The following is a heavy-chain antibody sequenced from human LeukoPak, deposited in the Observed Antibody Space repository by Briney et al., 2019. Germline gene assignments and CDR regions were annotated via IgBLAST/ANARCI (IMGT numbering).Heavy chain of an antibody. D-gene: IGHD4-17*01. CDR1: GLTFSSHW. V-gene: IGHV3-7*01. J-gene: IGHJ4*02. CDR2: IKQDGGQI. CDR3: ARLGARQMLEY. Sequence: GGSLRLSCAASGLTFSSHWMHWVRQAPGKGLEWVANIKQDGGQIYYLESVKGRFTVSRDNAKNSLYLQMNSLRAEDTAVYYCARLGARQMLEYWGQGTLVTVSS.